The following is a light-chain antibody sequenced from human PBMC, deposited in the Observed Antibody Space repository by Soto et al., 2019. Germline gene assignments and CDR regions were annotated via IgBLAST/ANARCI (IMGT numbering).Light chain of an antibody. CDR1: QSVSSND. Sequence: ETVLTQSPGTLSLSPGERATRSCMASQSVSSNDLAWYQQKRGQAPRLLIYGASTRATGIPDRCSGSGSGTDFTLTISRLEPEEFAVYYCQHFGRSPPSWTFGQGTKVEIK. J-gene: IGKJ1*01. CDR3: QHFGRSPPSWT. V-gene: IGKV3-20*01. CDR2: GAS.